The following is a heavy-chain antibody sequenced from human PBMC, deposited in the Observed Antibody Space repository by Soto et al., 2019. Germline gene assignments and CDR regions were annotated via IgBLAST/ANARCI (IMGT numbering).Heavy chain of an antibody. J-gene: IGHJ3*02. CDR1: GGTFDSNA. V-gene: IGHV1-69*15. Sequence: QVQLVQSESEVRKPGSSVMVSCRASGGTFDSNAISWMRQAPGQGLEWMGNIIPIFGTTKNAQKFQGRVTITADESTNTAYMELSSLTSEDTAIYYCAREGFTFGPGAVRGAFDTWGQGTMVTVSS. CDR2: IIPIFGTT. CDR3: AREGFTFGPGAVRGAFDT. D-gene: IGHD4-4*01.